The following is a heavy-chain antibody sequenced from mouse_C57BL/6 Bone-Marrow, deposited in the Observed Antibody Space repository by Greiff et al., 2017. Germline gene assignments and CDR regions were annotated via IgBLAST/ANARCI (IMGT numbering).Heavy chain of an antibody. CDR1: GYTFTSYW. CDR3: ARWEHGSSYPFAY. J-gene: IGHJ3*01. Sequence: QVQLQQPGAELVMPGASVKLSCKASGYTFTSYWMHWVKQRPGQGLEWIGEIDPSDSYTNYNQKFKGKSTLTVDKSSSTAYMQLSSLTSEDSAVYYCARWEHGSSYPFAYWGQGTLVTVSA. V-gene: IGHV1-69*01. D-gene: IGHD1-1*01. CDR2: IDPSDSYT.